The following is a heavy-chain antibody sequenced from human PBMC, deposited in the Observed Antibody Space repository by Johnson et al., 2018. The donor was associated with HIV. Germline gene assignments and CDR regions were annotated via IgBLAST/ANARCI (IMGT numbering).Heavy chain of an antibody. CDR3: AREGGYICDEGVGHTNDTFDI. D-gene: IGHD5-12*01. CDR2: ISYDGSNK. V-gene: IGHV3-30-3*01. CDR1: GFTFSSYD. J-gene: IGHJ3*02. Sequence: QMLLVESGGGVVQPGRSLRLSCAASGFTFSSYDMHWVRQAPDKGMDWVALISYDGSNKYYADSVKGRFTISRDNSKNTRYLQMNSLRAEDTAVFYGAREGGYICDEGVGHTNDTFDIWGQWTMVTVSS.